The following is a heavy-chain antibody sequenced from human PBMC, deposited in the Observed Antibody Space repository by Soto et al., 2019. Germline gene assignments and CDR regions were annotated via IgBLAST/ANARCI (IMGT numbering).Heavy chain of an antibody. CDR1: EFTFDKYY. J-gene: IGHJ6*02. Sequence: GGSLRLSCAASEFTFDKYYMTWVRQAPGKGPEWVANIKPDGSEQYYVDSVKGRFTISRDNANNSLYLQMNSLRAEDTAAYFCARGNWNYYYGFDVWGQGTTVTVSS. D-gene: IGHD1-20*01. V-gene: IGHV3-7*01. CDR2: IKPDGSEQ. CDR3: ARGNWNYYYGFDV.